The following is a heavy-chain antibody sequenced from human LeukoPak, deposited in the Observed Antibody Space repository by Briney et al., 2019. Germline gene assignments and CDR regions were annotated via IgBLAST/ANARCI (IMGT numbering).Heavy chain of an antibody. J-gene: IGHJ4*02. Sequence: GGSLRLSCAASGFTFSSYSMTWVRQAPRKGLEWVSSISSSSSYIYYADSAKGRFTISRDNAKNSLYLQMNSLRAEDTAVYYCARDSASIAVAGIYFDYWGQGTLVTVSS. CDR1: GFTFSSYS. V-gene: IGHV3-21*01. CDR3: ARDSASIAVAGIYFDY. D-gene: IGHD6-19*01. CDR2: ISSSSSYI.